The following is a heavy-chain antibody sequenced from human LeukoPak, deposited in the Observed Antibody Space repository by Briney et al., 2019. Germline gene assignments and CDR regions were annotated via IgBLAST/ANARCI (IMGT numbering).Heavy chain of an antibody. CDR3: ARSYYDFWSGYYYYYGMDV. CDR1: GGTFSSYA. D-gene: IGHD3-3*01. V-gene: IGHV1-69*13. CDR2: IIPIFGTA. Sequence: SVKVSCKASGGTFSSYAISWVRQAPGQGLEWMGGIIPIFGTANYAQKFQGRVTITADESTSTAYMKLSSLRSEDTAVYYCARSYYDFWSGYYYYYGMDVWGQGTTVTVSS. J-gene: IGHJ6*02.